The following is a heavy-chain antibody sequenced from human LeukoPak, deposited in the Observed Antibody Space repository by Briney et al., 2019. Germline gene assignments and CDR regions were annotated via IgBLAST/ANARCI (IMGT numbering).Heavy chain of an antibody. V-gene: IGHV4-4*07. CDR1: GGSISSYY. CDR2: IYTSGST. Sequence: SETLSLTCTVSGGSISSYYWSWIRQPAGKGLEWIGRIYTSGSTNYNPSLKSRVTMSVDTSKNQFSLKLSSVTAADTAVYYCARDLTYYDFWGGFNNWFDPWGQGTLVTVSS. D-gene: IGHD3-3*01. J-gene: IGHJ5*02. CDR3: ARDLTYYDFWGGFNNWFDP.